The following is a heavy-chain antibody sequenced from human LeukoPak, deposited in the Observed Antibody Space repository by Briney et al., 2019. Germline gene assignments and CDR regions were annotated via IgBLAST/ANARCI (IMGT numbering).Heavy chain of an antibody. CDR1: GFTFSSYG. J-gene: IGHJ4*02. D-gene: IGHD3-3*01. CDR2: IYSGGST. V-gene: IGHV3-53*01. CDR3: ARDERLLSFLK. Sequence: GGSLRLSCAASGFTFSSYGMHWVRQAPGKGLEWVSVIYSGGSTYYADSVKGRFTISRDNSKNTLYLQMNSLRAEDTAIYYCARDERLLSFLKWGQGTLVTVSS.